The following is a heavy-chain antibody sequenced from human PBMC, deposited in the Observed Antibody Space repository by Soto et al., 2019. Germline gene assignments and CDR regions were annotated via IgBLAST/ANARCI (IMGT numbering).Heavy chain of an antibody. D-gene: IGHD3-3*01. V-gene: IGHV4-31*03. J-gene: IGHJ5*02. CDR1: GGSISSGGYY. CDR3: ARERLRNDFWSGYYMGSNWFDP. Sequence: TLSLTCTVSGGSISSGGYYWSWIRQHPGKGLEWIGYIYYSGSTYYSPSLKSRVTISVDTSKNQFSLKLSSVTAADTAVYYCARERLRNDFWSGYYMGSNWFDPWGQGTLVTVSS. CDR2: IYYSGST.